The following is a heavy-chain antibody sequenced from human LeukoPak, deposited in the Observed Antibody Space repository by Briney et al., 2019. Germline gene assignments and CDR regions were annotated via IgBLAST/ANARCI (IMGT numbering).Heavy chain of an antibody. CDR2: IKQDGSEK. J-gene: IGHJ6*03. V-gene: IGHV3-7*01. Sequence: GGSLRLSCAASGFTFSSYWMSWVRQAPGKGLERVANIKQDGSEKYYVDSVKGRFTISRDNAKNSLYLQMNSLRAEDTAVYYCARVSNDFWSGPNGYMDVWGKGTTVTVSS. CDR3: ARVSNDFWSGPNGYMDV. D-gene: IGHD3-3*01. CDR1: GFTFSSYW.